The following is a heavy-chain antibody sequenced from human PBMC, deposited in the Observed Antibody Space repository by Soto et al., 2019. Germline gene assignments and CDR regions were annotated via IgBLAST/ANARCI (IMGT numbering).Heavy chain of an antibody. V-gene: IGHV3-30*03. J-gene: IGHJ4*02. CDR3: TGEVASGY. D-gene: IGHD2-8*02. Sequence: QVQLVESGGGVVQPGRSLRLSCAVSVFTVSTYGMHWVRQAPGKGLEWVAVISRDGGTKYYADSVKGRFTISRDNSRNTLFLEINSLRGDDMAVYYCTGEVASGYWGQGTLVTVSS. CDR2: ISRDGGTK. CDR1: VFTVSTYG.